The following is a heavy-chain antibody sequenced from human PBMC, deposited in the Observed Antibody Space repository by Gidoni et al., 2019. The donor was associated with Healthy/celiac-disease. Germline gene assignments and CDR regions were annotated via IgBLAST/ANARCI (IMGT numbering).Heavy chain of an antibody. CDR3: ARWGEVVGATRWTKQHNWFDP. CDR1: GYTFTGYY. D-gene: IGHD1-26*01. Sequence: QVQLVQSGAEVKKPGASVKVSCKASGYTFTGYYMHLVRQAPGQGLEWMGWINPNSGGTNYAQKFQGRVTMTRDTSISTAYMELSRLRSDDTAVYYCARWGEVVGATRWTKQHNWFDPWGQGTLVTVSS. V-gene: IGHV1-2*02. CDR2: INPNSGGT. J-gene: IGHJ5*02.